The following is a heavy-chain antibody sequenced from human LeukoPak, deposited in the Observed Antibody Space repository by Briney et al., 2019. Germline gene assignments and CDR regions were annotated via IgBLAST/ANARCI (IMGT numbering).Heavy chain of an antibody. D-gene: IGHD1-26*01. Sequence: PSETLSLTCAVYGGSFSGYYWSWIRQPPGKGLEWIGEINHSGSTNYNPSLKSRVTISVDTSKNQFFLKLNSVTAADTAVYYCARGRPYSGGYHLDYWGQGTLVTVSP. CDR1: GGSFSGYY. CDR3: ARGRPYSGGYHLDY. CDR2: INHSGST. J-gene: IGHJ4*02. V-gene: IGHV4-34*01.